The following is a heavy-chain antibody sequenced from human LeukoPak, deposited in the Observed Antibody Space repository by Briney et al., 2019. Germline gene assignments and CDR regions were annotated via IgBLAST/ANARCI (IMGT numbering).Heavy chain of an antibody. V-gene: IGHV3-23*01. J-gene: IGHJ6*03. Sequence: GGSLRLSCAASGFTFSSYAMSWVRQAPGKGLEWVSAISGNGGSTYYADSVRGRFTISRDNSKNTLYLQMNSLRAEDTAVHYCAKFSAGYYYYYYMDVWGKGTTVTISS. CDR3: AKFSAGYYYYYYMDV. CDR1: GFTFSSYA. CDR2: ISGNGGST.